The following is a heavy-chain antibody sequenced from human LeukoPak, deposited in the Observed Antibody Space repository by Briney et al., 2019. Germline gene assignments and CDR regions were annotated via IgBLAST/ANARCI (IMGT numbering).Heavy chain of an antibody. D-gene: IGHD1-1*01. J-gene: IGHJ4*02. CDR3: ARCTTGKTFGSLREIKKSREIDY. CDR1: GFTFSSYS. V-gene: IGHV3-21*01. CDR2: ISSSSSYI. Sequence: PGGSLRLSCAASGFTFSSYSMNWVRQAPGRGLEWVSSISSSSSYINYADSVRGRFTISRDNAKNSLFQQMDSLRGEDTAVYYCARCTTGKTFGSLREIKKSREIDYWGQGTLVTVSS.